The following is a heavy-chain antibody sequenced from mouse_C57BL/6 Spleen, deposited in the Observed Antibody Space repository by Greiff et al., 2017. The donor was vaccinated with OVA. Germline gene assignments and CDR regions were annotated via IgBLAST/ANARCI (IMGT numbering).Heavy chain of an antibody. V-gene: IGHV14-4*01. J-gene: IGHJ1*03. CDR2: IDPENGDT. Sequence: VQLQQSGAELVRPGASVKLSCTASGFTITDDYMHWVKQRPEQGLEWLGWIDPENGDTEYASKFQGKATITADTSSNTAYLQLSSLTSEDAAVYYCTTDGTDWYFDVWGTGTTVTVSS. D-gene: IGHD4-1*01. CDR1: GFTITDDY. CDR3: TTDGTDWYFDV.